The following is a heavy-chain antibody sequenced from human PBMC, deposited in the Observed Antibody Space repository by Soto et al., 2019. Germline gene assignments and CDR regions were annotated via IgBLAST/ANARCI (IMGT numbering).Heavy chain of an antibody. CDR1: GFTFNDFY. CDR2: INNRGDDI. CDR3: ARDMLYGDFGSNWFAP. J-gene: IGHJ5*02. V-gene: IGHV3-11*01. D-gene: IGHD2-21*02. Sequence: QLQLVESGGGLVKPGGSLRLSCAASGFTFNDFYMIWFRQAPGRGLEWLAYINNRGDDIYYADSVRGRFTISRDNGKNSLYIQMNSLRVEDTALYFCARDMLYGDFGSNWFAPWGQGTPVTVSA.